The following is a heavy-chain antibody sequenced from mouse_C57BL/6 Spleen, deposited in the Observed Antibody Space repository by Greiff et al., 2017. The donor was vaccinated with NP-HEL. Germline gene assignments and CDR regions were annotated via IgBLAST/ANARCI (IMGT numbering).Heavy chain of an antibody. J-gene: IGHJ2*01. CDR3: ARDLSYYFDY. Sequence: EVQLVESEGGLVQPGSSMKLSCTASGFTFSDYYMAWVRQVPEKGLEWVANINYDGSSTYYLDSLKSRFIISRDNAKNILYLQMSSLKSEDTATYYCARDLSYYFDYWGQGTTLTVSS. D-gene: IGHD6-2*01. V-gene: IGHV5-16*01. CDR1: GFTFSDYY. CDR2: INYDGSST.